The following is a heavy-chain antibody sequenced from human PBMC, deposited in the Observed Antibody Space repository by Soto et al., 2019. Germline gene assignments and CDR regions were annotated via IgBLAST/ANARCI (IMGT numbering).Heavy chain of an antibody. CDR1: VFTFRNYW. CDR3: ARASSSTSGAIDY. D-gene: IGHD2-2*01. Sequence: EVQLVESGGGLVPPGGSLRLSCAASVFTFRNYWMSWVRQAPGKGVECVAKIKEDGSEKYYVDSVKGRFTISRDNAENSVYLQMNNLTVEDTAMYYCARASSSTSGAIDYWGQGTLVTVFS. CDR2: IKEDGSEK. J-gene: IGHJ4*02. V-gene: IGHV3-7*04.